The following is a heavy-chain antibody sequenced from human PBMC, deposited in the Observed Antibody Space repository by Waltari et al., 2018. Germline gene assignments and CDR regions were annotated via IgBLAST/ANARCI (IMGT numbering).Heavy chain of an antibody. Sequence: QVQLVESGGGVVQPGKSLRLSCAASDLVFKIFTVHWVRQAPGKGLEWVALISNDSTDKKYADSVPGRFTISRDSSAKTVYLRMDSLRPDDTALYFCAGDDPRWYPDAFDFWGQGTVVTVSS. CDR2: ISNDSTDK. J-gene: IGHJ3*01. V-gene: IGHV3-30*01. D-gene: IGHD2-15*01. CDR3: AGDDPRWYPDAFDF. CDR1: DLVFKIFT.